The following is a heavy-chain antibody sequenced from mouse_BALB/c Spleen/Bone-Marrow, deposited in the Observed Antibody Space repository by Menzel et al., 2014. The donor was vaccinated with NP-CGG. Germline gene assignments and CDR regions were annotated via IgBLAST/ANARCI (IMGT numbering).Heavy chain of an antibody. CDR2: INPDSSTI. CDR3: ARPRGNYAMDY. Sequence: EVQVVESGGGLVQPGGSLKLSCAASGFDFSRYWMSWVRQAPGKGLEWIGEINPDSSTINYTPSLKDKFVISRDNAKNTLYLQMSKVRSEDTALYYCARPRGNYAMDYWGQGTSVTVSS. J-gene: IGHJ4*01. V-gene: IGHV4-1*02. CDR1: GFDFSRYW.